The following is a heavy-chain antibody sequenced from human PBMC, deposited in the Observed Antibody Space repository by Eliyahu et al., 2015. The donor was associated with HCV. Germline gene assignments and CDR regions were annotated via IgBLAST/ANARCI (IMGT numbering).Heavy chain of an antibody. CDR1: GYTFTGXY. V-gene: IGHV1-2*02. CDR3: AREWGYYDSSGDRLDWFDP. CDR2: INPNSGGT. D-gene: IGHD3-22*01. J-gene: IGHJ5*02. Sequence: QVQLVQSGAEVKKPGASVKXXCXAXGYTFTGXYMHWVRQAPGQGLEWMGWINPNSGGTNYAQKFXGRVTMTRDTSISTAYMELSRLRSDDTAVYYCAREWGYYDSSGDRLDWFDPWGQGTLVTVSS.